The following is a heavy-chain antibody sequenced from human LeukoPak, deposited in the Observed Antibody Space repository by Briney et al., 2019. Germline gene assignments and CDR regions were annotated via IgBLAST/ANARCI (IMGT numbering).Heavy chain of an antibody. Sequence: PGGSLRLSCAASGFTFTSYAMSWVRQAPGRGLEWVSSISGHGGSTYYADSVKGRFTISKDTSKNTLYLQMNSLRAEDTAIYYCAKDVVVVPSAGNWFDPWGQGTLVTVSS. CDR3: AKDVVVVPSAGNWFDP. D-gene: IGHD2-2*01. J-gene: IGHJ5*02. V-gene: IGHV3-23*01. CDR2: ISGHGGST. CDR1: GFTFTSYA.